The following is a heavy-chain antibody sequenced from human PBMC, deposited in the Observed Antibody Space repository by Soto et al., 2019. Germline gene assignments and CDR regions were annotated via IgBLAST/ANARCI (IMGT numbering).Heavy chain of an antibody. J-gene: IGHJ4*02. CDR3: AREGYCSSTSCYIDNY. D-gene: IGHD2-2*02. CDR1: GYTFTGYY. V-gene: IGHV1-2*02. Sequence: ASVKVSCKASGYTFTGYYMHWVRQAPGQGLEWMGWINPNSGGTNYAQKFQGRVTMNRDTSISTAYMELSRLRSDGTAVYYCAREGYCSSTSCYIDNYWGQGTLVTVSS. CDR2: INPNSGGT.